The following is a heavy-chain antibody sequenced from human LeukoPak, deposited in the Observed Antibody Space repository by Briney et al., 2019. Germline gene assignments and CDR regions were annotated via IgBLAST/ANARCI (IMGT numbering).Heavy chain of an antibody. CDR1: GGSISSYY. CDR2: FYSGGST. Sequence: PSETLSLTCTVSGGSISSYYWSWIRQPAGKGLEWIGRFYSGGSTDYSPSLKSRVTMSVDTSKNQFSLKPSSVTAADTAVYYCARVYSGYDLPGSLANYYFDYWGQGTLVTVSS. J-gene: IGHJ4*02. V-gene: IGHV4-4*07. CDR3: ARVYSGYDLPGSLANYYFDY. D-gene: IGHD5-12*01.